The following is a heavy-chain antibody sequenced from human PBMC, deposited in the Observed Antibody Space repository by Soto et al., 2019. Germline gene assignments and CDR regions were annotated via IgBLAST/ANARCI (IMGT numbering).Heavy chain of an antibody. V-gene: IGHV4-59*12. CDR2: IYYSGST. D-gene: IGHD6-13*01. Sequence: SETLSLTCTVSGGSISSYYWSWIRQPPGKGLEWIANIYYSGSTYYNPSLKSRVTISVDTSKNQFSLKLNSVTAADTAVYYCARARATIAAAAIFDCWGQGTLVTVSS. CDR3: ARARATIAAAAIFDC. J-gene: IGHJ4*02. CDR1: GGSISSYY.